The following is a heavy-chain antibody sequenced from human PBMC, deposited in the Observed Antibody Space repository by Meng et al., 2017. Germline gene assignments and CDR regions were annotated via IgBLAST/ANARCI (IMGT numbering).Heavy chain of an antibody. Sequence: ASVKVSCKASGYTFTSYYMHWVRQAPGQGLEWMGRINPNSGGTNYAQKFQGRVTMTRDTSISTAYMELSRLRSDDTAVYYCARGGLGNYYDSSGTDYWGQGTLVTVSS. D-gene: IGHD3-22*01. V-gene: IGHV1-2*06. CDR2: INPNSGGT. J-gene: IGHJ4*02. CDR1: GYTFTSYY. CDR3: ARGGLGNYYDSSGTDY.